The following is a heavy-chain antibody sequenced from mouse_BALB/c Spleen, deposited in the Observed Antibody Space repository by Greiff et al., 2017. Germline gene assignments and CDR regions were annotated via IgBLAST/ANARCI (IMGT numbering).Heavy chain of an antibody. D-gene: IGHD1-1*01. CDR2: ISSGGSYT. CDR1: GFTFSSYA. V-gene: IGHV5-9-4*01. Sequence: VQLKESGGGLVKPGGSLKLSCAASGFTFSSYAMSWVRQSPEKRLEWVAEISSGGSYTYYPDTVTGRFTISRDNAKNTLYLEMSSLRSEDTAMYYCARDDYGRRTWFAYWGQGTLVTVSA. J-gene: IGHJ3*01. CDR3: ARDDYGRRTWFAY.